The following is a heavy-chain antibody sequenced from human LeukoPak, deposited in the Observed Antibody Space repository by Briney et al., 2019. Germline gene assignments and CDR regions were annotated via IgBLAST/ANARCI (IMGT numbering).Heavy chain of an antibody. Sequence: ASVKVSCKASGYTFSSYDINWVRQATGQGLEWMGWMNPKRGNTGYAHKFQGRVTITRNTSITTAYQELSSLSSEDTAVYYCAKSSGWDLDAFDIWGQGTMVTVSS. CDR3: AKSSGWDLDAFDI. CDR2: MNPKRGNT. V-gene: IGHV1-8*03. D-gene: IGHD6-19*01. J-gene: IGHJ3*02. CDR1: GYTFSSYD.